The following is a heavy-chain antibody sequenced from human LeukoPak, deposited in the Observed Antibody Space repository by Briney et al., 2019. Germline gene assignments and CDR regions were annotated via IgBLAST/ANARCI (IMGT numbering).Heavy chain of an antibody. CDR3: ARVPYSNYYYYYMDV. D-gene: IGHD4-11*01. CDR1: GGSISSHY. V-gene: IGHV4-59*11. Sequence: SETLSLTCTVSGGSISSHYWSWIRQPPGKGLEWIGYIYYSGSTNYNPSLKSRVTISVDTSKNQFSLKLSSVTAADTAVYHCARVPYSNYYYYYMDVWGKGTTVTVSS. CDR2: IYYSGST. J-gene: IGHJ6*03.